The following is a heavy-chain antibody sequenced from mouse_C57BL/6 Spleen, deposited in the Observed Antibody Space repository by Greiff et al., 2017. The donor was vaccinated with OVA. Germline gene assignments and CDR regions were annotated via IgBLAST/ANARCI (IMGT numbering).Heavy chain of an antibody. J-gene: IGHJ2*01. CDR1: GYAFSSSW. V-gene: IGHV1-82*01. D-gene: IGHD2-4*01. CDR2: IYPGDGDT. CDR3: ARRNYDYDYFDY. Sequence: QVQLQQSGPELVKPGASVKISCKASGYAFSSSWMNWVKQRPGKGLEWIGRIYPGDGDTNYNGKFKGKATLTADKSSSTAYMQLSSLTSEDSAVYFCARRNYDYDYFDYWGQGTTLTVSS.